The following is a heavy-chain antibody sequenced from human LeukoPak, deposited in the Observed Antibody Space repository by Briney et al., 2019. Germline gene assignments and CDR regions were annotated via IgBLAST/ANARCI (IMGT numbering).Heavy chain of an antibody. CDR3: AELGITMIGGV. D-gene: IGHD3-10*02. CDR1: GFSFSRYN. V-gene: IGHV3-21*01. CDR2: IDISSTYI. Sequence: MTGGSLRLSCAASGFSFSRYNMNWVRQAPGKGLEWVASIDISSTYIFYADSVKGRFTISRDNAKNSLYLQMNSLRAEDTAVYYCAELGITMIGGVWGKGTTVTISS. J-gene: IGHJ6*04.